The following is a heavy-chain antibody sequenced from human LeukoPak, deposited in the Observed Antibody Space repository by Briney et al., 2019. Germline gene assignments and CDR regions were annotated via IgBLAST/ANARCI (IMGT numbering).Heavy chain of an antibody. J-gene: IGHJ4*02. D-gene: IGHD3-10*01. CDR2: ISGSGGST. V-gene: IGHV3-23*01. CDR1: GFTFSNYA. Sequence: GGSLRLSCAASGFTFSNYAMSWVRQAPGKGLEWVSAISGSGGSTYYADSVKGRFTISRDNSKNTLYLQMNSLRAEDTAVYYCAKNGGDFRGTLDYWGQGTLVAVSS. CDR3: AKNGGDFRGTLDY.